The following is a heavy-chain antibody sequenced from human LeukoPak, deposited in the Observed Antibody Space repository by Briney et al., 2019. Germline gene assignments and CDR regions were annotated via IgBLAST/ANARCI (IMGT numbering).Heavy chain of an antibody. D-gene: IGHD6-19*01. J-gene: IGHJ4*02. Sequence: SETLSLTCTVSGGSISSYYWSWIRQPPGKGLEWIGYIYYSGSTNYNSSLKSRVTISVDTSKNQFSLKLSSVTAADTAVYYCARGGGQWLVRGPLDYWGQGTLVTVSS. CDR2: IYYSGST. V-gene: IGHV4-59*12. CDR3: ARGGGQWLVRGPLDY. CDR1: GGSISSYY.